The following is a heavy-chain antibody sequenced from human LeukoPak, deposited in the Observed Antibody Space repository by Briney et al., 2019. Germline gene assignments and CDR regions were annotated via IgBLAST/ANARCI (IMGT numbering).Heavy chain of an antibody. CDR2: ISNDGTNE. CDR3: ARDRIAVAGMGAFQH. D-gene: IGHD6-19*01. CDR1: GFTFSTYA. J-gene: IGHJ1*01. V-gene: IGHV3-30-3*01. Sequence: GGSLRLSCAASGFTFSTYAMHWVRQAPGKGLEWVAGISNDGTNEDHADSVKGRFTISRDNSKNTLYLQMNRLRAEDTAIYYCARDRIAVAGMGAFQHWGQGTLVTVSS.